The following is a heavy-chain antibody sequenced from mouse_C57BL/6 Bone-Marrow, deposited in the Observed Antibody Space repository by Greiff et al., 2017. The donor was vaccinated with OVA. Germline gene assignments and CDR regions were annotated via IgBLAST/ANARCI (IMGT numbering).Heavy chain of an antibody. CDR1: GYAFSSSW. D-gene: IGHD1-1*01. V-gene: IGHV1-82*01. J-gene: IGHJ1*03. CDR3: AKEKIYYYGSSYLYWYFDV. Sequence: VKLQESGPELVKPGASVKISCKASGYAFSSSWMNWVKQRPGKGLEWIGRIYPGDGDTNYNGKFKGKATLTADKSSSTAYMQLSSLTSEDSAVYFCAKEKIYYYGSSYLYWYFDVWGTGTTVTVSS. CDR2: IYPGDGDT.